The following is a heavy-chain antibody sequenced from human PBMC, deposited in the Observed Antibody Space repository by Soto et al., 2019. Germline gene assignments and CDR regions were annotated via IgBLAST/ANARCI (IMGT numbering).Heavy chain of an antibody. CDR2: ISWNSGSI. Sequence: GGSLRLSCAASGFTFDDYAMHWVRQAPGKGLEWVSGISWNSGSIGYADSVKGRFTISRDNAKNSLYLQMNSLRAEDTALYYCAKDISSGDFGVVIIYRAFDIWGQGTMVTVSS. D-gene: IGHD3-3*01. J-gene: IGHJ3*02. CDR3: AKDISSGDFGVVIIYRAFDI. V-gene: IGHV3-9*01. CDR1: GFTFDDYA.